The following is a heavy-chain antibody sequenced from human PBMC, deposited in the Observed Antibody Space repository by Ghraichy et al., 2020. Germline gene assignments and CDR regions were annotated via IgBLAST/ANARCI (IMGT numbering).Heavy chain of an antibody. D-gene: IGHD1-26*01. V-gene: IGHV4-59*01. J-gene: IGHJ6*03. CDR1: GGSISSYY. CDR3: ARGLNSGHYYYYYYMDV. Sequence: SETLSHTCTVSGGSISSYYWNWIRQPPGRGLEWIGYIYYNGNTNYNPSLKSRVTISKDTSNNQFSLRLSSVTAADTAVYYCARGLNSGHYYYYYYMDVWGKGTTVTVSS. CDR2: IYYNGNT.